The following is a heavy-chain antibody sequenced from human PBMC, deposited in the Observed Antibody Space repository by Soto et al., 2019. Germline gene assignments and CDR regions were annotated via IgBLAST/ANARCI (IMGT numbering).Heavy chain of an antibody. Sequence: SETLSLTCTVSGGSISSYYWSWIRQPAGKGLEWIGRIYTSGSTNYNPSLKSRVTMSVETSKNQFSLKLSSVTAADTAVYYFASSYCWRLRVFYIWGQGTMVTVS. CDR1: GGSISSYY. J-gene: IGHJ3*02. D-gene: IGHD2-21*01. V-gene: IGHV4-4*07. CDR2: IYTSGST. CDR3: ASSYCWRLRVFYI.